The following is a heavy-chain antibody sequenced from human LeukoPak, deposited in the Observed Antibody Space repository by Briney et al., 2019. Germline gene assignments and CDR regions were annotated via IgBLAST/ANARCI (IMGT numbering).Heavy chain of an antibody. CDR3: ARADFSGYYLNHDY. CDR2: IYYSGST. CDR1: DGSISSYY. D-gene: IGHD3-22*01. Sequence: SETLSLTCSVSDGSISSYYWSWIRQPPGKGLEWIGYIYYSGSTNYNPSLKSRVTISVDTSKNQFSLKLSSVTAADTAVYYCARADFSGYYLNHDYWGQGTLVTVSS. J-gene: IGHJ4*02. V-gene: IGHV4-59*01.